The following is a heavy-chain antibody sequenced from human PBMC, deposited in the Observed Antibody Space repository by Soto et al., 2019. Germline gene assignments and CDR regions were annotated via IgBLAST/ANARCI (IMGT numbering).Heavy chain of an antibody. D-gene: IGHD6-19*01. CDR1: EFTFSSFS. Sequence: QVQLVESGGGVVQPGRSLRLSCAASEFTFSSFSLHWVRQAPGKGLEWLALISYDGSNKYNADSVKGRFAISRDNSKNTLDLQLTSLRPEDTAVYYCARTTTVAGTPEFDYWGQGTLVTVSS. V-gene: IGHV3-30*09. CDR2: ISYDGSNK. J-gene: IGHJ4*02. CDR3: ARTTTVAGTPEFDY.